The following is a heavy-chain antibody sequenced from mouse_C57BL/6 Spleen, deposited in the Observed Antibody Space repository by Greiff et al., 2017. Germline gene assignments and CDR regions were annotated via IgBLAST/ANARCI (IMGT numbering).Heavy chain of an antibody. J-gene: IGHJ1*03. V-gene: IGHV1-72*01. CDR1: GYTFPSYW. Sequence: QVHVKQPGAELVKPGASVQLSCKASGYTFPSYWMHWVKQRPGRGLEWIGRIDPNSGGTKYNEKFKSKATLTVDKPSSTAYMQLSSLTSEDSAVYYCARPLYGSRPNWYFDVWGTGTTVTVSS. D-gene: IGHD1-1*01. CDR2: IDPNSGGT. CDR3: ARPLYGSRPNWYFDV.